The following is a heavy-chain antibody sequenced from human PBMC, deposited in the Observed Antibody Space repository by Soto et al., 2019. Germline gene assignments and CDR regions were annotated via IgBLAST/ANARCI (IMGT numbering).Heavy chain of an antibody. Sequence: SETLSLTCTVSGGSISSYYWSWIRQPPGKGLEWIGYIYYSGSTNYNPSLKSRVTISVDTSKNQFSLKLSSVTAADTAVYYCARVYGDYRPEYFQHWGQGTLVTVSS. J-gene: IGHJ1*01. V-gene: IGHV4-59*01. CDR3: ARVYGDYRPEYFQH. CDR1: GGSISSYY. D-gene: IGHD4-17*01. CDR2: IYYSGST.